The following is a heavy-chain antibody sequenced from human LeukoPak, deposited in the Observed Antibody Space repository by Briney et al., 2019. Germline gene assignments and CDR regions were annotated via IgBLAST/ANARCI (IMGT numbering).Heavy chain of an antibody. J-gene: IGHJ4*02. Sequence: GGSLRLSCAASGFTFSSYSMNWVRPAPGKGLEWVSSISSSSSYIYYADSVKGRFTISRDNAKNSLYLQMNRLRAEDTAVYYCARDSNGYNGFDYWGQGTLVTVSS. D-gene: IGHD5-24*01. CDR2: ISSSSSYI. V-gene: IGHV3-21*01. CDR3: ARDSNGYNGFDY. CDR1: GFTFSSYS.